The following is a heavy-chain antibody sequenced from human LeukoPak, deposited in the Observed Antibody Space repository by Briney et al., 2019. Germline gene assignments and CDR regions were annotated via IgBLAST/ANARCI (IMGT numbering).Heavy chain of an antibody. CDR2: IYYSGST. D-gene: IGHD3-22*01. J-gene: IGHJ4*02. Sequence: SETLSLTCTVSGGSISSYYWSWIRQPPGKGREYIGYIYYSGSTNYNPSLKSRVTISVDTSKNQFSLELSSVTAADTAVYYCARLVRTYYYDSSGYYWDYWGQGTLVTVSS. CDR3: ARLVRTYYYDSSGYYWDY. CDR1: GGSISSYY. V-gene: IGHV4-59*08.